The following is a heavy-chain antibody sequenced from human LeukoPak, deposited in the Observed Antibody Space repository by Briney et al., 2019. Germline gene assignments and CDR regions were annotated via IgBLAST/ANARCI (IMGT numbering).Heavy chain of an antibody. V-gene: IGHV4-59*01. CDR2: IYFSVGT. CDR1: GGSISSYY. J-gene: IGHJ6*02. D-gene: IGHD2-15*01. CDR3: ARLVPYCSGGSCYYYYGMDV. Sequence: PSETLSLSCTVSGGSISSYYWSWMRQPPGEGLEWIGYIYFSVGTNYNPPPKSRVTISLDTSKTQFSMKLSSVTAADTAVYYCARLVPYCSGGSCYYYYGMDVWGQGTPVTVSS.